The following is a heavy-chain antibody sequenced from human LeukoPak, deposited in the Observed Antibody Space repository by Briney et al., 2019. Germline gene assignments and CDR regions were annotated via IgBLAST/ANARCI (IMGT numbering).Heavy chain of an antibody. CDR2: ISSSSSTI. D-gene: IGHD3-10*01. V-gene: IGHV3-48*04. CDR3: ARDKRFGDSHPYYMDV. CDR1: GFTFSSYS. J-gene: IGHJ6*03. Sequence: GGSLRLSCAASGFTFSSYSMNWVRQAPGKGLEWVSYISSSSSTIYYADSVKGRFTISRDNAKNSLYLQMNSLRAEDTSVYYCARDKRFGDSHPYYMDVWGKGTTVTVSS.